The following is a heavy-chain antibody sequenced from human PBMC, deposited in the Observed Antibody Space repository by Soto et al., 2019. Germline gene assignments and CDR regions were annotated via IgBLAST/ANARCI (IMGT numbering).Heavy chain of an antibody. D-gene: IGHD2-8*02. Sequence: QVQLVQSGAEVKKTRSSVKVSCKASGGTFSIYGFSWVRQAPGQGPEWIGGIIPILTTPNYAQKFHGRVTIVADESTTTVYMELSSLKSEDTAVYYCATSVGIAPTGEDGMDVWGQGTSVTVSS. V-gene: IGHV1-69*01. CDR2: IIPILTTP. CDR3: ATSVGIAPTGEDGMDV. J-gene: IGHJ6*02. CDR1: GGTFSIYG.